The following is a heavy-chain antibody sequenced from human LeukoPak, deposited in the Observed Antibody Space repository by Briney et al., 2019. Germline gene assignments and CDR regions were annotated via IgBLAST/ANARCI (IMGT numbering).Heavy chain of an antibody. CDR3: AKGYCTNGVCYYYYYYMDV. V-gene: IGHV3-30-3*01. CDR2: ISYDGYDQ. Sequence: PGGSLRLSCAASGFTFNDYAMYWVRQAPGKGLEWVTLISYDGYDQSYADSVRGRFTISRDNSKNTLYLQMNSLRAEDTAVYYCAKGYCTNGVCYYYYYYMDVWGKGTTVTVSS. CDR1: GFTFNDYA. D-gene: IGHD2-8*01. J-gene: IGHJ6*03.